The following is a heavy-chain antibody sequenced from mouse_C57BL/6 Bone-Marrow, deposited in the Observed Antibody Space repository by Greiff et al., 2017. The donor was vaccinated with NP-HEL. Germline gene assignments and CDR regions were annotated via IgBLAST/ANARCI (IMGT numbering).Heavy chain of an antibody. CDR1: GFTFSSYT. CDR2: ISGGGGNT. Sequence: EVNVVESGGGLVKPGGSLKLSCAASGFTFSSYTMSWVRQTPEKRLEWVATISGGGGNTYYPDSVKGRFTISRYNAKNTLYLQMSSLRSEDTALYYCARQGGDYYGSSYVRFAYWGQGTLVTVSA. V-gene: IGHV5-9*01. CDR3: ARQGGDYYGSSYVRFAY. J-gene: IGHJ3*01. D-gene: IGHD1-1*01.